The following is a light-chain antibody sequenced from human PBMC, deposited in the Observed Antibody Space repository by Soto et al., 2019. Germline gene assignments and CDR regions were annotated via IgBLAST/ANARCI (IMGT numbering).Light chain of an antibody. CDR3: AAWDDSLNGV. J-gene: IGLJ2*01. CDR2: TNN. V-gene: IGLV1-44*01. Sequence: QSVLTQPPSASGTPGQRVIISCSGSSSNIGSRTVSWYQQLPGTAPKLLIYTNNQRPSGVPDRFSGSKSGTSASLAISGLQSEDEADYYCAAWDDSLNGVFGGGTKVTVL. CDR1: SSNIGSRT.